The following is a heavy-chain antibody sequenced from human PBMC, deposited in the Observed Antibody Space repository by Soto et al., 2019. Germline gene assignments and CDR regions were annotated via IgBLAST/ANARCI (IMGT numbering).Heavy chain of an antibody. D-gene: IGHD3-9*01. CDR2: ISYDGSNK. CDR3: ARDWLSPPAYGMDV. CDR1: GFTFIGYA. V-gene: IGHV3-30*01. J-gene: IGHJ6*02. Sequence: LRLSCVDSGFTFIGYAMHWVRQSPGKGLEWVAVISYDGSNKFHADSVKGRFTISRDNSKKTLYLQMNSLGAEDTAVYYCARDWLSPPAYGMDVWGQGTTVTVSS.